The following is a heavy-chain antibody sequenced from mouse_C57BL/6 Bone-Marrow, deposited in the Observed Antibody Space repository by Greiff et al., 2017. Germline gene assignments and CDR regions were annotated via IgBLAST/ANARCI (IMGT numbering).Heavy chain of an antibody. Sequence: VQLQQSGPELVKPGASVKMSCKASGYTFTDYNMHWVKQSHGKSLEWIGYINPNNGGTSYNQKFKGKATLTVNKSSSTAYMELRSLTSEDSAVYYCARSFIYDGYLAWFAYWGQGTLVTVSA. CDR1: GYTFTDYN. V-gene: IGHV1-22*01. J-gene: IGHJ3*01. CDR3: ARSFIYDGYLAWFAY. D-gene: IGHD2-3*01. CDR2: INPNNGGT.